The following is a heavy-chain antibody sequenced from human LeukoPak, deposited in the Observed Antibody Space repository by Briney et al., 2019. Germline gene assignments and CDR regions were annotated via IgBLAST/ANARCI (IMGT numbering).Heavy chain of an antibody. V-gene: IGHV4-59*01. D-gene: IGHD2-2*01. CDR3: ARGGVAIPAANNWFAP. CDR2: IYYSGNT. Sequence: SETLSLTCAVSGDSINPYYWSWIRQPPGKGLEWIGYIYYSGNTNYNPSLKSRVIISADTSKNQYSLRLSSVTAADTAVYYCARGGVAIPAANNWFAPWGQGTLVTVSS. J-gene: IGHJ5*02. CDR1: GDSINPYY.